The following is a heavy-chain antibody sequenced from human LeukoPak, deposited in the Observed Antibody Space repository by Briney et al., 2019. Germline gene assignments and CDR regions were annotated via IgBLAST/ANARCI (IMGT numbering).Heavy chain of an antibody. V-gene: IGHV1-2*02. CDR1: GYTLTGYY. CDR3: ARGRAAGTFWLDY. CDR2: INPNSGGT. J-gene: IGHJ4*02. D-gene: IGHD6-13*01. Sequence: ASVKVSCKASGYTLTGYYMHWVRQAPGQGLEWMGWINPNSGGTNYAQKFQGRVTMTRDTSISTAYMELSRLRSDDTAVYYCARGRAAGTFWLDYWGQGTLVTVSS.